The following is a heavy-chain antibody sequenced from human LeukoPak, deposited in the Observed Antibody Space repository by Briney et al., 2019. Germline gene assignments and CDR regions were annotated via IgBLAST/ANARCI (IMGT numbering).Heavy chain of an antibody. CDR1: GFTASSNY. CDR2: IYSVGST. Sequence: GGSLRLSCAASGFTASSNYMSWVRQPPGKGLGWVSVIYSVGSTFYADSVKGRFTISTDNSKNTLYLQMNSLRAEDTAVYYCARDSSLQLWFRSWGQGTLVTVS. CDR3: ARDSSLQLWFRS. J-gene: IGHJ4*02. V-gene: IGHV3-66*01. D-gene: IGHD5-18*01.